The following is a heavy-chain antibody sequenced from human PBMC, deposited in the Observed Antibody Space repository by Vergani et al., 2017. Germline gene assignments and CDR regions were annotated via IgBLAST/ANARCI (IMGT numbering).Heavy chain of an antibody. V-gene: IGHV3-48*04. Sequence: EVQLVESGGGLVQPGGSLRLSCAASGFTFSSYSMNWVRQAPGKGLEWVSYISSSSSTIYYADSVKGRFTISRDNAKNSLYLQMNILRAEDTAEYYCARMPTYSSSWYGFDYWGQGTLVTVSS. CDR1: GFTFSSYS. CDR3: ARMPTYSSSWYGFDY. D-gene: IGHD6-13*01. CDR2: ISSSSSTI. J-gene: IGHJ4*02.